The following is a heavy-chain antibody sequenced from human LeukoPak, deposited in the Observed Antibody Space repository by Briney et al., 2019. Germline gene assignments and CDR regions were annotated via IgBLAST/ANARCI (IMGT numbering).Heavy chain of an antibody. CDR1: GFTFSDYS. D-gene: IGHD1-26*01. V-gene: IGHV3-48*01. CDR3: AREGELTIDY. CDR2: IGIDSGNT. Sequence: GGSLRLSCAASGFTFSDYSMNWVRQAPGKGLEWISYIGIDSGNTNCADSVKGRFTISGDKAKNSLYLQMNSLRVEDTAVYYCAREGELTIDYWGQGTMVTVSS. J-gene: IGHJ3*01.